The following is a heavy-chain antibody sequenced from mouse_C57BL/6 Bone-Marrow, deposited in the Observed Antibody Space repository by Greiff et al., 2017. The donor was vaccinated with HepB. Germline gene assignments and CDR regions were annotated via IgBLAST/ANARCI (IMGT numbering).Heavy chain of an antibody. CDR3: VRTAQAKAMDY. D-gene: IGHD3-2*02. CDR1: GFSFNTYA. Sequence: GGGLVQPKGSLKLSCAASGFSFNTYAMNWVRQAPGKGLEWVARIRSKSNNYATYYADSVKDRFTISRDDSESMLYLQMNNLKTEDTAMYYCVRTAQAKAMDYWGQGTSVTVSS. V-gene: IGHV10-1*01. CDR2: IRSKSNNYAT. J-gene: IGHJ4*01.